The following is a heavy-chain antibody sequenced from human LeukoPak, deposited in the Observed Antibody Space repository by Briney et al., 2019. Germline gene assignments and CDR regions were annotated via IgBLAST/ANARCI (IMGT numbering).Heavy chain of an antibody. J-gene: IGHJ4*02. CDR2: ISGSGGST. D-gene: IGHD3-3*01. Sequence: PGGSLGLSCAASGFTFSSYGMSWVRQAPGKGLEWVSAISGSGGSTYYADSVKGRFTISRDNAKNSLYLQMNSLRAEDTAVYYCARDRFLGLDYWGQGTLVTVSS. CDR1: GFTFSSYG. V-gene: IGHV3-23*01. CDR3: ARDRFLGLDY.